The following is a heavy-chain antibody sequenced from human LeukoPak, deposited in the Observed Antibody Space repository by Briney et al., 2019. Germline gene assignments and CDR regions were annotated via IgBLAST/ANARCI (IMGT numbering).Heavy chain of an antibody. D-gene: IGHD6-13*01. J-gene: IGHJ6*03. V-gene: IGHV1-69*13. CDR3: ARGLGSSSWYRKIYYYYYMDV. Sequence: GASVKVSCKASGGTFSSYAISWVRQAPGQGLEWMGGIIPIFGTANYAQKFQGRVTITADESTSTAYMELSSLRSEDTAVYYCARGLGSSSWYRKIYYYYYMDVWGKGTTVTVSS. CDR1: GGTFSSYA. CDR2: IIPIFGTA.